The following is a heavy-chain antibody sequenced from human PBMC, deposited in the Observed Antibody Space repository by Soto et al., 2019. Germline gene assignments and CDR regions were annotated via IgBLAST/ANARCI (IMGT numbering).Heavy chain of an antibody. CDR1: GGTFSSYT. V-gene: IGHV1-69*02. CDR2: IIPILGIA. CDR3: ARAPGYSYGVDY. D-gene: IGHD5-18*01. J-gene: IGHJ4*02. Sequence: QVQLVQSGAEVKKPGSSVKVSCKASGGTFSSYTISWVRQAPGQGLEWMGRIIPILGIANYAQKFQGRGTITADKSTSTAYMELSSLRTEDTAVYYCARAPGYSYGVDYWGQGTLVTDSS.